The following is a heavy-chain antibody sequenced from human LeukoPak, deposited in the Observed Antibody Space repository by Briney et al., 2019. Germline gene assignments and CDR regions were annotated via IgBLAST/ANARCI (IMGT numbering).Heavy chain of an antibody. J-gene: IGHJ6*03. CDR1: GGSVSSSSYS. V-gene: IGHV4-39*01. CDR3: ARQLTTAFPSYYYYYIDV. D-gene: IGHD1-1*01. CDR2: IYYSGST. Sequence: KTSETLSLTCTVSGGSVSSSSYSWGWIRQPPGKGLEWIGTIYYSGSTSYNPPLKSRVTISVDTSKNQFSLKLSSVTVADTAFYYCARQLTTAFPSYYYYYIDVWGKGTTVTVSS.